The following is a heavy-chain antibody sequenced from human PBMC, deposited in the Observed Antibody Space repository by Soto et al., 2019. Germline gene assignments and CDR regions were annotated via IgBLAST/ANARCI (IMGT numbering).Heavy chain of an antibody. CDR3: ARGRGYDSSGNWFDP. CDR1: GYTFTGYY. D-gene: IGHD3-22*01. V-gene: IGHV1-2*02. J-gene: IGHJ5*02. CDR2: INPNSGGT. Sequence: ASVKVSCKAFGYTFTGYYMHWVRQAPGQGLEWMGWINPNSGGTNYAQKFQGRVTMTRDTSISTAYMELSRLRSDDTAVYYCARGRGYDSSGNWFDPWGQGTLVTVSS.